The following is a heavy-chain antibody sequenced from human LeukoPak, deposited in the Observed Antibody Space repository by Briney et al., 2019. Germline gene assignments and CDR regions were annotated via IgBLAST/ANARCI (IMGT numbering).Heavy chain of an antibody. Sequence: GGSLRLSCAASGFTFSSYAMHWVRQAPGKGLEWVAVTSYDGSNKYYADSVKGRFTISRDNAKNSLYLQMNSLRAEDTAVYYCATSLLRRPYYYGMDVWGQGTTVTVSS. CDR1: GFTFSSYA. D-gene: IGHD3-22*01. CDR2: TSYDGSNK. CDR3: ATSLLRRPYYYGMDV. J-gene: IGHJ6*02. V-gene: IGHV3-30*04.